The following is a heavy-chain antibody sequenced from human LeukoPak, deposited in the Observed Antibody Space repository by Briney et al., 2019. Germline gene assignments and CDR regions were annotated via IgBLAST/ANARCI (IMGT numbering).Heavy chain of an antibody. Sequence: GGSLRLSCAASGFTFSSYTINWVRQAPGKGLEWVSSITSSSSYINYADSAKGRFTISRDNAKNSLYLQMNSLRAEDTAVYYCARVLLGATTINYYYYYMDVWGKGTTVTVSS. CDR2: ITSSSSYI. V-gene: IGHV3-21*01. J-gene: IGHJ6*03. D-gene: IGHD1-26*01. CDR3: ARVLLGATTINYYYYYMDV. CDR1: GFTFSSYT.